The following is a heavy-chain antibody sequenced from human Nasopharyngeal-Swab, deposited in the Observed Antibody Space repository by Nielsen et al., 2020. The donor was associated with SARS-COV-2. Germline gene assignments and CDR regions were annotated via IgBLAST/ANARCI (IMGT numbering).Heavy chain of an antibody. J-gene: IGHJ6*02. D-gene: IGHD4-11*01. V-gene: IGHV1-46*01. Sequence: ASVKVPCKASGYTFTGYYMHWVRQAPGQGLEWMGIINPSGGSTSYAQKFQGRVTMTRDTSTSTVYMELSSLRSEDTAVYYCARDLTTTVTTTYYYYGMDVWGQGTTVTVSS. CDR1: GYTFTGYY. CDR2: INPSGGST. CDR3: ARDLTTTVTTTYYYYGMDV.